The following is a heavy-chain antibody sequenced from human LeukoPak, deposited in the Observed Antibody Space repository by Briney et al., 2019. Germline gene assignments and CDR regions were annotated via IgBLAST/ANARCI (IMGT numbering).Heavy chain of an antibody. D-gene: IGHD3-10*01. CDR3: ARMVRLDY. Sequence: GGSLRLSCAASGFTLSNSWMSWVRQAPGKGLEWVANIKQDGSEKYYVDSVKGRFSISRDNAKNSLYLQMNSLRAEDTAVYYCARMVRLDYWGQGTLVTVSS. CDR2: IKQDGSEK. CDR1: GFTLSNSW. V-gene: IGHV3-7*02. J-gene: IGHJ4*02.